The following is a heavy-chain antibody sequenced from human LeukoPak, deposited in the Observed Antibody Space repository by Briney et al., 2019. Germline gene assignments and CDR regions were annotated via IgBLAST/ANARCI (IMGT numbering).Heavy chain of an antibody. CDR2: INSDGSST. CDR1: GFAFSSYW. J-gene: IGHJ4*02. V-gene: IGHV3-74*01. CDR3: AKGGDYSNTFDY. Sequence: GGSLRLSCAASGFAFSSYWMHWVRQAPGKGLVWVSRINSDGSSTSYADSVKGRFTISRDNAKNTLHLQMNSLRAEDTAVYYCAKGGDYSNTFDYWGQGTLVTVSS. D-gene: IGHD4-11*01.